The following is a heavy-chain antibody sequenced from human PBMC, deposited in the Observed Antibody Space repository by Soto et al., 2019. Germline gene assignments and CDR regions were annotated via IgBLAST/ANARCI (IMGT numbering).Heavy chain of an antibody. D-gene: IGHD6-19*01. CDR3: AREGGSAWYYYDY. CDR2: INYTGTT. V-gene: IGHV4-34*01. Sequence: NPSETLSLTCAANGGSFSGYSWTWIRQAPGKGLDWIGEINYTGTTNYSPSLKSRVTLSVDTSKNQFSLELRSVSAADTAVYYCAREGGSAWYYYDYWGHGTLVTVSS. J-gene: IGHJ4*01. CDR1: GGSFSGYS.